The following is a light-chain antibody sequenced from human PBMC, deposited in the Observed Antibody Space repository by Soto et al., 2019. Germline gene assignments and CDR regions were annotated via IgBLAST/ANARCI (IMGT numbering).Light chain of an antibody. CDR2: KAS. Sequence: DIQMTQSPSTLSATVGDRVTITCRASQSISSWLAWYQQKPGKAPKLLIYKASSLGTGVPSRFSGSGSGTEFTLTISSLQTDDFATYYCQQYNSYSRMFGQGTKVEIK. CDR3: QQYNSYSRM. V-gene: IGKV1-5*03. CDR1: QSISSW. J-gene: IGKJ1*01.